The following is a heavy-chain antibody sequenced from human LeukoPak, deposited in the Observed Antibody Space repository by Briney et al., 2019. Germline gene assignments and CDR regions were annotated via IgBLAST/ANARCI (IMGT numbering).Heavy chain of an antibody. V-gene: IGHV4-59*08. J-gene: IGHJ4*02. CDR3: ARQSSGWFPFDY. CDR1: GGSISSYY. CDR2: IYYSGST. D-gene: IGHD6-19*01. Sequence: SETLSLTCTVSGGSISSYYWSRIRQPPGKGLEWIGYIYYSGSTNYNPSLKSRVTISVDTSKNQFSLKLSSVTAADTAVYYCARQSSGWFPFDYWGQGTLVTVSS.